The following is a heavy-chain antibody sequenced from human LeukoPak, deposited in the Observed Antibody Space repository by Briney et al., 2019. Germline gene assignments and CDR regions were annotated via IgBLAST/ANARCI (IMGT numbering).Heavy chain of an antibody. CDR2: IHSSGGS. Sequence: PSETLSLTCTVSGASFSNYYWSWIRQTPEKGLEWMGHIHSSGGSSYYPSLKSRLTLSIDTSRNQLSLKLPSVTAADTAVYFCARLGSYHDFWGQGALVTVSS. CDR1: GASFSNYY. V-gene: IGHV4-4*09. CDR3: ARLGSYHDF. D-gene: IGHD1-26*01. J-gene: IGHJ4*02.